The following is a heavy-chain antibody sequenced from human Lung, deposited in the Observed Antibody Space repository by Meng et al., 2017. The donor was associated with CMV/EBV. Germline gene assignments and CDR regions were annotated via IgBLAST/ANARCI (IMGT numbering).Heavy chain of an antibody. J-gene: IGHJ3*02. D-gene: IGHD3-10*01. V-gene: IGHV4-39*01. CDR1: GGSISSSSYY. CDR2: IYYSGST. Sequence: SETLSLTFPFSGGSISSSSYYWGWIRQPPGKGLEWIGSIYYSGSTYYNPSLKSRVTISVDTSKNQFSLKLSSVTAADTAVYYCARHAGFGELWDAFDICGQGTMVTVSS. CDR3: ARHAGFGELWDAFDI.